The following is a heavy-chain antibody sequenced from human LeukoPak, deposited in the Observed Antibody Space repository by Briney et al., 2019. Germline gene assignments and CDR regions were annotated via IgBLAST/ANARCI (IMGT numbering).Heavy chain of an antibody. J-gene: IGHJ4*02. V-gene: IGHV3-74*01. CDR1: GFIFSNYW. Sequence: GGSLRLSCAASGFIFSNYWMHCVRQAPGKGLVWVSRINSDGSGTSYADSVKGRFTISRDNAKNTLYVQMNSLRAEDTAVYYCARTTYSSGWTMDNWGQGTLVTVSS. CDR2: INSDGSGT. CDR3: ARTTYSSGWTMDN. D-gene: IGHD6-19*01.